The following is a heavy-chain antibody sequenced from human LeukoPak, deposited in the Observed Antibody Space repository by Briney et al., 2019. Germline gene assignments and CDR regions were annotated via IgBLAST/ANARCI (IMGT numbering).Heavy chain of an antibody. CDR3: ARFGITMVRGAFDY. V-gene: IGHV4-39*01. J-gene: IGHJ4*02. Sequence: SETLSLTCTVSGDSISSSSYYWGWIRQPPGKGLEWIGSIYYSGSTYYNPSLKSRVTMSVDTSKNQFSLKLSSVTAADTAVYYCARFGITMVRGAFDYWGQGTLVTVSS. CDR2: IYYSGST. D-gene: IGHD3-10*01. CDR1: GDSISSSSYY.